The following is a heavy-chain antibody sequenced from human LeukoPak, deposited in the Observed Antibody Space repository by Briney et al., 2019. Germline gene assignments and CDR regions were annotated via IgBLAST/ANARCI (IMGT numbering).Heavy chain of an antibody. CDR3: ARAGSIYGWFDY. CDR2: IYTSGST. V-gene: IGHV4-4*07. CDR1: GGSISSYY. Sequence: ASETLSLTCTVSGGSISSYYWSWIRQPAGKGLEWIGRIYTSGSTNYNPSLKSRVTISVDTSKNQFSLRLSSVTAADTAVYFCARAGSIYGWFDYWGQGTLVTVSS. J-gene: IGHJ4*02. D-gene: IGHD5-18*01.